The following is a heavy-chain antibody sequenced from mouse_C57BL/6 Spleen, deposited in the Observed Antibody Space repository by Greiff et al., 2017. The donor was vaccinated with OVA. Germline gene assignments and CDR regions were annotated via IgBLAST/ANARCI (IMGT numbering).Heavy chain of an antibody. Sequence: VQLQQPGAELVKPGASVKLSCKASGYTFTSYWMHWVKQRPGQGLEWIGMIHPNSGSTNYNEKFKSKATLTVDKSSSTAYMQLSSLTSEDSAVYYCARLEVSSLYCDYDVWGSYAMDYWGQGTSVTVSS. CDR3: ARLEVSSLYCDYDVWGSYAMDY. J-gene: IGHJ4*01. CDR2: IHPNSGST. V-gene: IGHV1-64*01. CDR1: GYTFTSYW. D-gene: IGHD2-4*01.